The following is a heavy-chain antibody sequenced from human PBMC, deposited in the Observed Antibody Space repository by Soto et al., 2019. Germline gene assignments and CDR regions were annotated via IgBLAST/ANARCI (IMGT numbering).Heavy chain of an antibody. J-gene: IGHJ3*02. CDR2: ISSSSSYI. CDR3: ARVGAAAGVDAFGI. Sequence: GGSLRLSCAASGFTFSSYSMNWVRQAPGKGLEWVSSISSSSSYIYYADSVKGRFTISRDNAKNSLYLQMNSLRAEDTAVYYCARVGAAAGVDAFGIWGQGTMVTVSS. CDR1: GFTFSSYS. D-gene: IGHD6-13*01. V-gene: IGHV3-21*01.